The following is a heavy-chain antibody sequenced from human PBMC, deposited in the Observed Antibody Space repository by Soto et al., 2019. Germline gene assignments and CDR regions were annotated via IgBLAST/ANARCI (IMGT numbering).Heavy chain of an antibody. J-gene: IGHJ6*02. V-gene: IGHV4-4*02. CDR2: IYHSGSI. CDR3: ARAGYYDILTGYQNYYYYGMDV. Sequence: SETLSLTCTVSSGSISSTNWWSLVRQPPGKGLEWIGEIYHSGSINYNPSLNSRVTISVDKSKNHFSLTLSSVTAADTAVYYCARAGYYDILTGYQNYYYYGMDVWGQGTTVTVSS. CDR1: SGSISSTNW. D-gene: IGHD3-9*01.